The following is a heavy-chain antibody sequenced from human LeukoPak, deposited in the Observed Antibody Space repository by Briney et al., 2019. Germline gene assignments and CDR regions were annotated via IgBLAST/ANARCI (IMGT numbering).Heavy chain of an antibody. D-gene: IGHD1-26*01. Sequence: PGGSLTLSCAASGFTFRTYGMSWVRQAPGKGLQWVASIWYVGSDRYYTDSVKGRFTISRDNPNNTVFLQMNSLRGDDTAVYYCAKCAGATHWNLDLWGRGTLVTVSS. V-gene: IGHV3-33*06. CDR3: AKCAGATHWNLDL. CDR1: GFTFRTYG. CDR2: IWYVGSDR. J-gene: IGHJ2*01.